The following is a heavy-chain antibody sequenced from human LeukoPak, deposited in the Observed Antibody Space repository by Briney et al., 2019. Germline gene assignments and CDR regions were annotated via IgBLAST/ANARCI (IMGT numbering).Heavy chain of an antibody. D-gene: IGHD4-17*01. Sequence: GGSLRLSCAASGFTVSSNYMSWVRQAPGKGLEWVSVIYSGGSTYYADSVKGRFTISRDNSKNTLYLQMNSLRAEDTAVYYCAREEYGERYFDYWGQGALVTVSS. CDR2: IYSGGST. V-gene: IGHV3-53*01. CDR1: GFTVSSNY. CDR3: AREEYGERYFDY. J-gene: IGHJ4*02.